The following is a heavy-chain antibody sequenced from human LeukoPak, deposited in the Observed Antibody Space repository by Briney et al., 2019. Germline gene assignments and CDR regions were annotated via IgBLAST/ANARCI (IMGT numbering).Heavy chain of an antibody. Sequence: SSETLSPTSAVYNGSLGGDYWSGIRQRLGKGRGWIGEITHSGETTYKPSLASPVTKSVDTPKNQLSTKMSAVTAADSAVYYCARGFGNVRGVTWGQGTLVTASS. CDR2: ITHSGET. J-gene: IGHJ5*02. V-gene: IGHV4-34*01. CDR3: ARGFGNVRGVT. CDR1: NGSLGGDY. D-gene: IGHD3-10*01.